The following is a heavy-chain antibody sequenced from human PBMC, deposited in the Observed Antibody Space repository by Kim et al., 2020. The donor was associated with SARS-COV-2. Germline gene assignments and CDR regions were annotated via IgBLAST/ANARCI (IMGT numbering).Heavy chain of an antibody. J-gene: IGHJ5*02. CDR1: GGSVRNGSFY. Sequence: SETLSLTCAVSGGSVRNGSFYWSRIRQPPGKGLEWIGYIYYSGSTKYNPSLKSRVSMSVDLTKNQFSLNLNSVTGADTAVYYCATVYNWFDTWGQGTVVTVSS. V-gene: IGHV4-61*01. CDR2: IYYSGST. CDR3: ATVYNWFDT.